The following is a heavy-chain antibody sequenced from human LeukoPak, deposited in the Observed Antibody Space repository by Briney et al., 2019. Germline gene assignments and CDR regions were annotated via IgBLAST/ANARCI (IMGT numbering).Heavy chain of an antibody. Sequence: RASVKVSCKASGYTFITYGISWVRQAPGQGLEWMGWIGTHNGDTNYAQRFQGRVTMTTDTATNTAYMELKSLTSGDTAVYYCAKVRSPYYYASGSPAVDGMDVWGQGTTVTVSS. J-gene: IGHJ6*02. D-gene: IGHD3-10*01. CDR1: GYTFITYG. CDR2: IGTHNGDT. CDR3: AKVRSPYYYASGSPAVDGMDV. V-gene: IGHV1-18*01.